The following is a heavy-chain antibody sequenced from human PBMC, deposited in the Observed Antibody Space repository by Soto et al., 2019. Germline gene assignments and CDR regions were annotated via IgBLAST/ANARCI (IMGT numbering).Heavy chain of an antibody. CDR1: GGSISSSSYY. CDR3: ASRDFRSYYYYGMDV. J-gene: IGHJ6*02. Sequence: SETLSLTCTVSGGSISSSSYYWGWIRQPPGKGLEWIGCIYYSGSTYYNPSLKSRVTISVDTSKNQFSLKLSSATAADTAVYYCASRDFRSYYYYGMDVWGQGTTVTVSS. V-gene: IGHV4-39*01. CDR2: IYYSGST.